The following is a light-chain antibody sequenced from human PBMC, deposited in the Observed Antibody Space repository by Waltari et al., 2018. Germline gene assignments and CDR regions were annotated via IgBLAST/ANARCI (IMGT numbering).Light chain of an antibody. CDR3: QQSYSTPRT. J-gene: IGKJ4*01. CDR1: QSIRSN. V-gene: IGKV1-39*01. CDR2: AAS. Sequence: DIQMTQSPSSLSASVGDRVTITCRASQSIRSNLVWYQQKRGRAPKLLIYAASSLQSGVPSRFSGSGSGTDFTLAISSLQPEDFATYYCQQSYSTPRTFGGGTKVEIK.